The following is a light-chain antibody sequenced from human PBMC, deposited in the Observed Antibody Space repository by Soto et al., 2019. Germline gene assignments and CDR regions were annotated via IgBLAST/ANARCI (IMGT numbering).Light chain of an antibody. V-gene: IGKV3D-15*01. J-gene: IGKJ5*01. CDR3: QQYNNWSPIT. CDR1: QSVSSK. Sequence: VIPQSPATLSVSAGERSTHSFWASQSVSSKLAWYQQKPGQAPRLLIYGASTRATGIPARFSGSGSGTEFTLSISSLQSEDSAVYYCQQYNNWSPITFGQGTRLEI. CDR2: GAS.